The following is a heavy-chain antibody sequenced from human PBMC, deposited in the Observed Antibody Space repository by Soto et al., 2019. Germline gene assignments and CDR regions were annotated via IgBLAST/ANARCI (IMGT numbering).Heavy chain of an antibody. Sequence: SVKVSCNASGGSFSNFGISWVRQAPGQGPEWMGGIVPVFGRPNYAQRFRGRLTITADESTSTGYMDLISLRSDDTAVYYCAREGSGYNFWGQGTQVTVSS. V-gene: IGHV1-69*13. J-gene: IGHJ4*02. CDR2: IVPVFGRP. CDR1: GGSFSNFG. CDR3: AREGSGYNF. D-gene: IGHD5-12*01.